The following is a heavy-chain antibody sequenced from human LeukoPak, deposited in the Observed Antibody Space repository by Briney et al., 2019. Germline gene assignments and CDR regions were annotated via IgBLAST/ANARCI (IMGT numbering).Heavy chain of an antibody. Sequence: PGGSLRLSCAASGFTFSSYWMSWVRQAPGKGLEWVANIKQDGSEKYYVDSVKGRFTISRDNAKNSLYLQMNSLRAEDTAVYYCARVLRGYDILTGYSAIDYWGQGTLVTVSS. V-gene: IGHV3-7*03. CDR1: GFTFSSYW. CDR2: IKQDGSEK. CDR3: ARVLRGYDILTGYSAIDY. J-gene: IGHJ4*02. D-gene: IGHD3-9*01.